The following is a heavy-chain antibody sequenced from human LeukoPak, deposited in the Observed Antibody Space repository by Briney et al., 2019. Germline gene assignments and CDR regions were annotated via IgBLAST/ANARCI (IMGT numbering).Heavy chain of an antibody. Sequence: PSETLSLTCTVSGGSISSSSYYWGWIRQPPGKGLEWIGRIYTSGSTNYNPSLKSRVTISVDTSKNQFSLKLSSVTAADTAVYYCAGQRGYFDYWGQGTLVTVSS. CDR3: AGQRGYFDY. CDR2: IYTSGST. J-gene: IGHJ4*02. CDR1: GGSISSSSYY. V-gene: IGHV4-39*07.